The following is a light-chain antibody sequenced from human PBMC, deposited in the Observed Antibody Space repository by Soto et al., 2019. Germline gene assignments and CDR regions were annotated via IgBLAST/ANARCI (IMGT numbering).Light chain of an antibody. J-gene: IGKJ3*01. CDR3: QQYGNSPST. CDR2: GAS. V-gene: IGKV3-20*01. Sequence: EIVLTRSPGTLSLSPGERATLSCRASQSVSSSYLAWYQQKPGQAPRLLIYGASSRATGIPDRFSGSGSGTDFTLTISRLEPEDFAVYYCQQYGNSPSTFGPGTKVDIK. CDR1: QSVSSSY.